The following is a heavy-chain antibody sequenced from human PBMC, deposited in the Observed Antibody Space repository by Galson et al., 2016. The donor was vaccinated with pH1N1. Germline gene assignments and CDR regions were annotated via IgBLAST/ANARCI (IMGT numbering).Heavy chain of an antibody. V-gene: IGHV4-61*02. Sequence: TLSLTCTVSGGSINSDSYYWSWIRQPAGKGLEWIGRIYTSGGTNYNPSLKSRVTISVDTSKNHFSLKLSSVTAADTAVYYCARDAAHTGTYYVAFYTWGQGTIVTVSS. J-gene: IGHJ3*02. D-gene: IGHD1-26*01. CDR1: GGSINSDSYY. CDR2: IYTSGGT. CDR3: ARDAAHTGTYYVAFYT.